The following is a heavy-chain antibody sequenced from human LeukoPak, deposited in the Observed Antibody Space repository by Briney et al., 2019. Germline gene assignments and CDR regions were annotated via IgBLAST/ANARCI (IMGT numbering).Heavy chain of an antibody. CDR1: GGSFSGYY. V-gene: IGHV4-34*01. J-gene: IGHJ5*02. Sequence: SETLSLTCAVYGGSFSGYYWSWIRQPPGKGLEWIGEISHSGSTNYNPSLKSRVTISVDTSKNQFSLKLSSVTAADTAVYYCARSPKYYYDSSGYYSGRNWFDPWGQGTLVTVSS. D-gene: IGHD3-22*01. CDR3: ARSPKYYYDSSGYYSGRNWFDP. CDR2: ISHSGST.